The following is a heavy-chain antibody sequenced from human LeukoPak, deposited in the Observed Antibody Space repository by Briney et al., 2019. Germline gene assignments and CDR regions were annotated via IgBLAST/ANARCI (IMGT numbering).Heavy chain of an antibody. D-gene: IGHD3-9*01. CDR3: ARGGLRYFDWLGYYFDY. CDR1: GYRFTSYW. J-gene: IGHJ4*02. Sequence: PGESLKISCKGSGYRFTSYWIGWVRQMPGKGLEWMGIIYPGDSDTRYSPSFQGQVTISADKSISTAYLQWSSLKASDTAMYYCARGGLRYFDWLGYYFDYWGQGTLVTVSS. CDR2: IYPGDSDT. V-gene: IGHV5-51*01.